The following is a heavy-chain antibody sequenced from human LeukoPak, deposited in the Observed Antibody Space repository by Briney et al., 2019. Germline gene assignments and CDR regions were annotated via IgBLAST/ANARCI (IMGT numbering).Heavy chain of an antibody. CDR3: ASFCSGGSCYSGGDAFDI. CDR2: IYYSGST. D-gene: IGHD2-15*01. CDR1: GGSISSYY. J-gene: IGHJ3*02. V-gene: IGHV4-59*01. Sequence: SETLSLTSTVSGGSISSYYWSWIRQSPRKGLEWNWYIYYSGSTNYNPSLKSRVTISVDTSKNQFSLKLSSVNAADTAVYYCASFCSGGSCYSGGDAFDIWGQGTMVTVSS.